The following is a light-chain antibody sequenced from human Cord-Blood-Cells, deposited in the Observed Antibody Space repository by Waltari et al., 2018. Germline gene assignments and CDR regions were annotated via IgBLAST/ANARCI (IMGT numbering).Light chain of an antibody. CDR2: DVS. CDR1: SSAVGGYNY. CDR3: CSFAGSFYV. Sequence: QSALTQPRSVSGPPAPAVTISCTGTSSAVGGYNYVSWYRQHQGKTPKITFYDVSKRPSAVPLSFYGSRSVNTASLSICGREAEDEADYYCCSFAGSFYVFESWTKVTVL. J-gene: IGLJ1*01. V-gene: IGLV2-11*01.